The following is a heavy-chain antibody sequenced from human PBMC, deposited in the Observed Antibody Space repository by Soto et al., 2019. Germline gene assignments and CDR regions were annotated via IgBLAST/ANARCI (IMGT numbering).Heavy chain of an antibody. V-gene: IGHV3-30*04. D-gene: IGHD2-8*01. CDR1: GFTFNTYA. Sequence: QVQLMESGGGVVQPGRSLRLSCAASGFTFNTYAMHWVRQAPGKGLEWVAVITPDGTEQYYADSVKGRFTISRDNSKNTVELEMNSLRPEDTAVYFCARRLTETVSALGYWGQGTLVSVSS. CDR2: ITPDGTEQ. CDR3: ARRLTETVSALGY. J-gene: IGHJ4*02.